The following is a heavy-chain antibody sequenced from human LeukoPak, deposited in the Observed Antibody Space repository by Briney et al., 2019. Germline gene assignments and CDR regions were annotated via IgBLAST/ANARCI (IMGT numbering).Heavy chain of an antibody. CDR2: IYYSGST. V-gene: IGHV4-59*08. Sequence: SETLSLTCTVSGGSISSYYWSWIRQPPGKGLEWIGYIYYSGSTNYNPSLKSRVTISVDTSKNQFSLKLSSVTAADTAVYYCARRIPREADAFDIWGQGTMDTVSS. D-gene: IGHD1-26*01. J-gene: IGHJ3*02. CDR3: ARRIPREADAFDI. CDR1: GGSISSYY.